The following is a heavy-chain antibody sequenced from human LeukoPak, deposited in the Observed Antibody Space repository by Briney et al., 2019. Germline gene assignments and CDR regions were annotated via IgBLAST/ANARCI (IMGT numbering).Heavy chain of an antibody. CDR3: ARHGSGRYYPAEGRVDY. Sequence: ASVKVSCKAFGYGFTSYYIHWVRHAPGQGLEWMGIINPSVGGTAYARKFQGRVTMTRDASTSTVYMELSSLRSEDTAVYYCARHGSGRYYPAEGRVDYWGQGTLVTVSS. D-gene: IGHD3-10*01. CDR2: INPSVGGT. CDR1: GYGFTSYY. V-gene: IGHV1-46*03. J-gene: IGHJ4*02.